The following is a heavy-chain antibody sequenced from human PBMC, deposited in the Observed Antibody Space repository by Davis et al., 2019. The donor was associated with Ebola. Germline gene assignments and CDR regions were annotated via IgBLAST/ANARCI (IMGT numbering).Heavy chain of an antibody. CDR2: IWFDGRNA. CDR3: AKDPGGHTGESDY. CDR1: GFTFSSYA. Sequence: GESLKISCAASGFTFSSYAMSWVRQTPGKGLEWVAFIWFDGRNAHYIDSVKGRFTVSRDNSKNTLYLQMNSLRPEDTAIYYCAKDPGGHTGESDYWGQGTLVIVSS. V-gene: IGHV3-30*02. D-gene: IGHD2-8*02. J-gene: IGHJ4*02.